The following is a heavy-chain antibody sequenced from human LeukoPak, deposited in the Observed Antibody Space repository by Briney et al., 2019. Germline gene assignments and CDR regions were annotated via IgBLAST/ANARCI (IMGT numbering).Heavy chain of an antibody. Sequence: GASVKVSCKASGYTFTGYYMHWVRQAPGQGLEWMGGIIPIFGTANYAQKFQGRVTITADESTSTAYMELSSLRSEDTAVYYCARDTTTGAQAGYWGQGTLVTVSS. CDR3: ARDTTTGAQAGY. V-gene: IGHV1-69*13. CDR2: IIPIFGTA. D-gene: IGHD1-26*01. J-gene: IGHJ4*02. CDR1: GYTFTGYY.